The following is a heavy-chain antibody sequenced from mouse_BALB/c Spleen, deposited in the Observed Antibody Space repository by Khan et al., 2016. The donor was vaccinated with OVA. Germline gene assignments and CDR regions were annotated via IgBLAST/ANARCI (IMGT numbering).Heavy chain of an antibody. CDR1: GYTFTSYT. Sequence: QVQLQQSGAELARPGASVKMSCKAAGYTFTSYTMHWVKQRPGQGLEWIGYINPSNTYTNYNQKFKDKATLTADKYSNTAYMQLSSLTSEDSAVYYCVTSRGSYKCDGYFDVWGPGTTVTVSS. D-gene: IGHD2-14*01. V-gene: IGHV1-4*01. J-gene: IGHJ1*01. CDR3: VTSRGSYKCDGYFDV. CDR2: INPSNTYT.